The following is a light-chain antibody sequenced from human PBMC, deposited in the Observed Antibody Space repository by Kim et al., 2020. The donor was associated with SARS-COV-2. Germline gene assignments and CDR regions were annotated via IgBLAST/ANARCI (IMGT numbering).Light chain of an antibody. CDR2: DVN. J-gene: IGLJ1*01. Sequence: GQAITISCTVTSGDVDTYTYVSWYQPHPGKAPKRLVYDVNSRPSGVSNRFSGSKSGYTASLTISALQADDEADYYCGSYTSASTYVFGPGTKVTVL. V-gene: IGLV2-14*03. CDR3: GSYTSASTYV. CDR1: SGDVDTYTY.